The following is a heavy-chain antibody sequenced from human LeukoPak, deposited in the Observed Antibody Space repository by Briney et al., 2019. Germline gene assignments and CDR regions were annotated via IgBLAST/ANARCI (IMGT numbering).Heavy chain of an antibody. CDR1: GGSISSYY. CDR3: ARLGIAVAALDAFDI. Sequence: PSETLSLTCTVSGGSISSYYWSWIRQPPGKGLEWIGNIYYSGSTNYNPSLKSRVTISVDTSKNQFSLKLSSVTAADTAVYYCARLGIAVAALDAFDIWGQGTMVTVSS. D-gene: IGHD6-19*01. J-gene: IGHJ3*02. CDR2: IYYSGST. V-gene: IGHV4-59*01.